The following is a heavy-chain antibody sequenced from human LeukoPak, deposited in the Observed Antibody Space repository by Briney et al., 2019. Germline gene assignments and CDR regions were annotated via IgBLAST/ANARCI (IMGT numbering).Heavy chain of an antibody. CDR1: GFTFSSYS. V-gene: IGHV3-21*01. CDR3: ASSLAAAGKGTFDI. CDR2: ISSSCSYI. J-gene: IGHJ3*02. D-gene: IGHD6-13*01. Sequence: PGGSLRLSCAASGFTFSSYSMNWVRQAPGKGLEWVSSISSSCSYIYYADSVKGRFTISRDNAKNSLYLQMNSLRAEDTAVYYCASSLAAAGKGTFDIWGQGTMVTVSS.